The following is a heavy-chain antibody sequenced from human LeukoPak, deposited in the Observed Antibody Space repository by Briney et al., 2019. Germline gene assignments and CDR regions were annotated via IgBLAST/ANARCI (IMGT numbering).Heavy chain of an antibody. CDR1: GFTFSSYG. D-gene: IGHD3-9*01. CDR2: ISGSGGST. J-gene: IGHJ4*02. CDR3: AKDYDILTGYGFGY. V-gene: IGHV3-23*01. Sequence: GGSLRLSCAASGFTFSSYGMSWVRQAPGKGLEWVSAISGSGGSTYYADSVKGRFTISRDNSKNTLYLQMNSLRAEDTAVYYCAKDYDILTGYGFGYWGQGTLVTVSS.